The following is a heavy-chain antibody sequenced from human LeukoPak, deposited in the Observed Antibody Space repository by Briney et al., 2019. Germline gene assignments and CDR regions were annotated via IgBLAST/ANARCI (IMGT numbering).Heavy chain of an antibody. CDR2: INHSGST. CDR1: GGSFSGYY. D-gene: IGHD4-17*01. Sequence: SETLSLTCAVYGGSFSGYYWSWIRQPPGKGLEWIGEINHSGSTNYNPSLKSRVTISVDTSKNQFSLKLSSVTAADTAVYYCARETTTVTTVWLYYYYGMDVWGQGTTVTVSS. CDR3: ARETTTVTTVWLYYYYGMDV. J-gene: IGHJ6*02. V-gene: IGHV4-34*01.